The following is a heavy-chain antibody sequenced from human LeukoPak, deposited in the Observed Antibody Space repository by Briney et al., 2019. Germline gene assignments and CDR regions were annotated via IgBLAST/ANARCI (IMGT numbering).Heavy chain of an antibody. CDR3: ARGRRGSKDIVVVVAATTSTGLVY. Sequence: GGSLRLSCVASGLTFSNHAMHWVRQAPGKGLEWVAVISYDGSNKYYADSVKGRFTISRDNSKNTLYLQMNSLRAEDTAVYYCARGRRGSKDIVVVVAATTSTGLVYWGQGTLVTVSS. CDR2: ISYDGSNK. D-gene: IGHD2-15*01. J-gene: IGHJ4*02. V-gene: IGHV3-30-3*01. CDR1: GLTFSNHA.